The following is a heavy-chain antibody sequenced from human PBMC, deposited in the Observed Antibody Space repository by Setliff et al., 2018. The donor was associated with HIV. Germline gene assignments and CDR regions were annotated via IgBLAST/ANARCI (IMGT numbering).Heavy chain of an antibody. V-gene: IGHV1-3*01. D-gene: IGHD6-19*01. CDR3: ARSLERQWMVPYYMDV. Sequence: GASVKVSCKASGYTFTSYAMHWVRQAPGQRLEWMGWINAGNGNTKYSQKFQGRVTITRDTSASTAYMELSSLRSEDTAVYYCARSLERQWMVPYYMDVWGKGTTVTVSS. CDR2: INAGNGNT. CDR1: GYTFTSYA. J-gene: IGHJ6*03.